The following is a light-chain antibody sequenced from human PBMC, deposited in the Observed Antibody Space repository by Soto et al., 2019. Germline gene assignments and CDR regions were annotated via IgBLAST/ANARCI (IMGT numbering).Light chain of an antibody. CDR1: SSDVGGYNY. V-gene: IGLV2-8*01. Sequence: QSALTQPPSASGSPGQSVTISCTGTSSDVGGYNYVSWYQQHPGKAPKLMIYDISKRPSGVPDRFSGFKSGNTASLTVSGLQAEDEADYYCSSYAGSNNLLFGGGTQLTVL. CDR2: DIS. J-gene: IGLJ3*02. CDR3: SSYAGSNNLL.